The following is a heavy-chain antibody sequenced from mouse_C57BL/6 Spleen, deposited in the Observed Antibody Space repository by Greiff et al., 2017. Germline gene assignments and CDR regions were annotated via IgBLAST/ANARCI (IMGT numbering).Heavy chain of an antibody. J-gene: IGHJ4*01. CDR2: IYPGSGST. CDR1: GYAFTNYL. V-gene: IGHV1-54*01. Sequence: VQLQESGAELVRPGTSVKVSCKASGYAFTNYLIEWVKQRPGQGLEWIGVIYPGSGSTNYNEKFKGKATLTADTSSSTAYMQLSSLTSEDSAVYFCARSKGYGSYYYAMDYWGKGTSVTVSS. D-gene: IGHD1-2*01. CDR3: ARSKGYGSYYYAMDY.